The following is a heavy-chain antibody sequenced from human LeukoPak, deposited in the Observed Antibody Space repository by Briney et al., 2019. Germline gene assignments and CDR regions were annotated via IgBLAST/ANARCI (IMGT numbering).Heavy chain of an antibody. J-gene: IGHJ4*02. CDR3: ARDAHHLIVDIVATIGY. V-gene: IGHV1-2*06. CDR1: GYTFTGYY. Sequence: ASVKVSCKASGYTFTGYYMHWVRQAPGQGLEWMGRINPNSGGTNYAQKFQGRVTMTRDTSISTAYMELSRLRSDDTAVYYCARDAHHLIVDIVATIGYWGQGTLVTVSS. CDR2: INPNSGGT. D-gene: IGHD5-12*01.